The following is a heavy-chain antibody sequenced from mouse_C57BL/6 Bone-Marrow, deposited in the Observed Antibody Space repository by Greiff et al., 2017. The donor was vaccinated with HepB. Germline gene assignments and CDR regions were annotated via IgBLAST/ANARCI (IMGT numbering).Heavy chain of an antibody. CDR3: AREGYGSSRYYFDY. CDR2: IDPSDGYT. CDR1: GYTFTSYW. V-gene: IGHV1-69*01. D-gene: IGHD1-1*01. Sequence: QVQLQQPGAELVMPGASVKLSCKASGYTFTSYWMHWVKQRPGQGLEWIGEIDPSDGYTNYNQKFKGKSTLTVDKSSSTAYTQLSSLTSEDSAVYYCAREGYGSSRYYFDYWGQGTTLTVSS. J-gene: IGHJ2*01.